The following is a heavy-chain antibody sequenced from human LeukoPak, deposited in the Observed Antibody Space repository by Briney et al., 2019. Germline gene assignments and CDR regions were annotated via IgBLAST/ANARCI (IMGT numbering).Heavy chain of an antibody. CDR3: GGAGVWYRYVCHY. CDR2: ITPSDSST. Sequence: AASVKVSFKSSGYTFTNYHMHWVRQAPGQGLEWMGMITPSDSSTNYAQKFQGRVTMTRDMSTSTVYMELSSLRSEDTAVYYCGGAGVWYRYVCHYWGRRTLLTL. J-gene: IGHJ4*02. V-gene: IGHV1-46*01. CDR1: GYTFTNYH. D-gene: IGHD3-16*01.